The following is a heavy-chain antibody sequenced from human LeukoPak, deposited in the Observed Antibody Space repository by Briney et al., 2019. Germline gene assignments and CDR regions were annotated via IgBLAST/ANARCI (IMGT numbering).Heavy chain of an antibody. Sequence: GGSLRLSCAASGFTFRDSWMSWVCQAPGKGLEWVATINEDGSEKYYVDSVKGRFTISRDNAKNSLYLQMNSLRAEDTAVYYCARGSNYGSPYYFDYWGQGTLVTVSS. CDR1: GFTFRDSW. D-gene: IGHD4-11*01. CDR2: INEDGSEK. J-gene: IGHJ4*02. CDR3: ARGSNYGSPYYFDY. V-gene: IGHV3-7*05.